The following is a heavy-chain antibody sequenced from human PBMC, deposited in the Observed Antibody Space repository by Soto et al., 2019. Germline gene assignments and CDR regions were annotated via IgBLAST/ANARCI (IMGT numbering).Heavy chain of an antibody. CDR1: GGSISSGDHY. J-gene: IGHJ4*02. CDR2: IYYSVST. D-gene: IGHD2-8*01. Sequence: SETLSLTCTVSGGSISSGDHYWNWVRQPPGKGLEWIGYIYYSVSTYYNPSLRSRVTISIDTSKNQFSLNLTSVTSADTAAYFCARGGFCTNGVCDTFEYWGQGNLVTVSS. CDR3: ARGGFCTNGVCDTFEY. V-gene: IGHV4-30-4*01.